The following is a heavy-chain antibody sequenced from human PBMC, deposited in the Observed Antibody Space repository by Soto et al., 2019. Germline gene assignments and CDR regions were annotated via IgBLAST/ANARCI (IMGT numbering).Heavy chain of an antibody. CDR1: GYTFTSYG. Sequence: ASVKVSCKASGYTFTSYGISWVRQAPGQGLEWMGWISAYNGNTNYAQKLQGRVTMTTDTSTSTAYMELRSLRSDDTAVYYCARAPHLSSGWYAQTDFDYWGQGTLVTVSS. V-gene: IGHV1-18*01. J-gene: IGHJ4*02. D-gene: IGHD6-19*01. CDR3: ARAPHLSSGWYAQTDFDY. CDR2: ISAYNGNT.